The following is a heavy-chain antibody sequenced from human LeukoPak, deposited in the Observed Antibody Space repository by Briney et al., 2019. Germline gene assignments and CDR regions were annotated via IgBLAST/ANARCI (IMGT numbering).Heavy chain of an antibody. CDR1: GFTVSGNS. D-gene: IGHD6-13*01. CDR3: ARARITAAPNGVDYYYYMDV. Sequence: PGGSLRLTCTASGFTVSGNSMSWVRQAPGKGLEWVSVIYSGGSIYYADSVKGRFTVSRDNSKSTLYLQMNSLRTDDTAVYYCARARITAAPNGVDYYYYMDVWGKGTTVTVSS. J-gene: IGHJ6*03. CDR2: IYSGGSI. V-gene: IGHV3-66*02.